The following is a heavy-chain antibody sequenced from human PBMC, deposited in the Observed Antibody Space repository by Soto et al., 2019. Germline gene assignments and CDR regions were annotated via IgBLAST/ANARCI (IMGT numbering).Heavy chain of an antibody. CDR2: IHSDGSST. D-gene: IGHD1-26*01. V-gene: IGHV3-74*01. J-gene: IGHJ3*02. CDR1: GFTFSYYW. CDR3: ARGDRGAFDI. Sequence: EVQLVESGGGLVQPGESLRLSCAASGFTFSYYWMHWVREAPGKGLVWVSRIHSDGSSTSYADCVKGRFTISRDNARNTVYLQMNSLRVEDTAVYYCARGDRGAFDIWGQGTVVTVSS.